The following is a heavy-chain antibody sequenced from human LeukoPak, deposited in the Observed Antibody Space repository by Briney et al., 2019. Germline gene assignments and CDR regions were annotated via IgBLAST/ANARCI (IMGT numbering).Heavy chain of an antibody. CDR3: ARVPRGSGSLRYFDY. D-gene: IGHD3-10*01. CDR2: ISSSSSYI. CDR1: GFTFSSYS. V-gene: IGHV3-21*01. J-gene: IGHJ4*02. Sequence: GGSLRLSCAASGFTFSSYSMNWVRQAPGKGLEWVSSISSSSSYIYYADSVKGRFTISRDNAKNSLYLQMNSLRAEDTAVYSCARVPRGSGSLRYFDYWGQGILVTVSS.